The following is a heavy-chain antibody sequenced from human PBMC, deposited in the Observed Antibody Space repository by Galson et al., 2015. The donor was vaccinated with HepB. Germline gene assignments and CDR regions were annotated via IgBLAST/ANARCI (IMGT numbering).Heavy chain of an antibody. J-gene: IGHJ3*02. D-gene: IGHD2-15*01. V-gene: IGHV1-69*13. CDR3: AREWVGYCSGGSCYPTVDAFDI. CDR2: IIPIFGTA. CDR1: GGTFSSYA. Sequence: SVKVSCKASGGTFSSYAISWVRQAPGQGLEWMGGIIPIFGTANYAQKFQGRVTITADESTSTAYMELSSLRSEDTAVYYCAREWVGYCSGGSCYPTVDAFDIWAKGQWSPSLQ.